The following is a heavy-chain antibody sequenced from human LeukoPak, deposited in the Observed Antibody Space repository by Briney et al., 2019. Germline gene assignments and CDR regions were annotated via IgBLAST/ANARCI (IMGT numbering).Heavy chain of an antibody. CDR2: ISSNGGST. Sequence: GGSLRLSCAASGFTFSSYAMHWVRQAPGKGLEYVSAISSNGGSTYYANSVKGRFTISRDNSKNTLYLQMGSLRAEDMAVYYCARDTMVRESCAFDIWGQGTMVTVSS. D-gene: IGHD3-10*01. V-gene: IGHV3-64*01. CDR1: GFTFSSYA. CDR3: ARDTMVRESCAFDI. J-gene: IGHJ3*02.